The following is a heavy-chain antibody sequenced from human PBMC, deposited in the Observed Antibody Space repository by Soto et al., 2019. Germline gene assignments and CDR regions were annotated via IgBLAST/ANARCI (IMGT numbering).Heavy chain of an antibody. CDR1: GFTFSNAW. V-gene: IGHV3-15*07. CDR2: IKSKTDGGTT. CDR3: ARNIAARYYYYMDV. J-gene: IGHJ6*03. Sequence: GGSLRLSCAASGFTFSNAWMNWVRQAPGKGLEWVGRIKSKTDGGTTDYAAPVKGRFTISRDVSKNTLYLKMNSLRAEDTSVYYCARNIAARYYYYMDVWGKGTTVTVSS. D-gene: IGHD6-6*01.